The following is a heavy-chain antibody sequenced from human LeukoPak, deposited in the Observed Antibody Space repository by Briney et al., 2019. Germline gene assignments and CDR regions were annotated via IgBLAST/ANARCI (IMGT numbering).Heavy chain of an antibody. D-gene: IGHD5-18*01. CDR1: GFTLSSYA. J-gene: IGHJ6*02. V-gene: IGHV3-30*04. CDR2: ISYDGSNK. Sequence: GRSLRLSCAASGFTLSSYAMHWVRQAPGKGLEWVAVISYDGSNKYYADSVKGRFTISRDNSKNTLYLQMNSLRPEDTAVYYCARDSGSGYSYGYWNYYYGMDFWGQGTTVTVSS. CDR3: ARDSGSGYSYGYWNYYYGMDF.